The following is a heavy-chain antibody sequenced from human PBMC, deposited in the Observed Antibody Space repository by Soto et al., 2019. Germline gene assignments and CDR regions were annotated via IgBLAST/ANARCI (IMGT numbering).Heavy chain of an antibody. CDR1: GDSVSNENYY. CDR2: IYYSGTT. CDR3: ARSQRGRTAFTFDY. Sequence: SETLSLTCAVSGDSVSNENYYWIWIRQPRGKGLEWIGYIYYSGTTNYNSYLKSRLTLSVDMSKNQFSLKLTSVTAADTAVYFCARSQRGRTAFTFDYWGQGALVTVSS. J-gene: IGHJ4*02. V-gene: IGHV4-61*01. D-gene: IGHD3-16*01.